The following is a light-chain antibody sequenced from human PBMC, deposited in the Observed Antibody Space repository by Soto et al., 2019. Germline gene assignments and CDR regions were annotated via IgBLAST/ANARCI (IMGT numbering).Light chain of an antibody. J-gene: IGKJ1*01. Sequence: EIVLTQSPAILSMSPGERATLSCRASRSVSTNFAWYQQKPGQAPRLLIYDASNRATGVPARFSGSGSGTDFTLTISSLEPEDFAVYYCQQRRYWPVTFGQGTKVEIK. CDR1: RSVSTN. CDR3: QQRRYWPVT. CDR2: DAS. V-gene: IGKV3-11*01.